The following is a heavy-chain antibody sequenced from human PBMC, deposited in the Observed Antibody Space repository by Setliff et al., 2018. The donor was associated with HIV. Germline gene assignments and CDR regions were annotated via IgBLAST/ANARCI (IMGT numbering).Heavy chain of an antibody. V-gene: IGHV4-39*01. D-gene: IGHD3-22*01. Sequence: SETLSLTCSVSGGSVSSSSSYWGWIRQPPGKGLEWIGNVCYSRSSYYNPSLKSRVTISVDTSKNQFSLKLSSVTAADTAVYYCARHGVDDTSANYFRFGVHDHWGQGTLVTVSS. CDR3: ARHGVDDTSANYFRFGVHDH. J-gene: IGHJ4*02. CDR2: VCYSRSS. CDR1: GGSVSSSSSY.